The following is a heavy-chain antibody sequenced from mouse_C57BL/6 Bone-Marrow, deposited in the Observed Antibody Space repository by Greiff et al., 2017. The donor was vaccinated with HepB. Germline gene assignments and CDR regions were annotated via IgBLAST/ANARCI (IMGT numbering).Heavy chain of an antibody. CDR2: SRNKANDYTT. V-gene: IGHV7-1*01. J-gene: IGHJ2*01. CDR1: GFTFSDFY. Sequence: EVKLVDSGGGLVQSGRSLRLSCATSGFTFSDFYMEWVRQAPGKGLEWIAASRNKANDYTTEYSASVKGRFIVSRDTSQSILYLQMNALRAEDTAIYYCARANYGYDGEFDYWGQGTTLTVSS. D-gene: IGHD2-2*01. CDR3: ARANYGYDGEFDY.